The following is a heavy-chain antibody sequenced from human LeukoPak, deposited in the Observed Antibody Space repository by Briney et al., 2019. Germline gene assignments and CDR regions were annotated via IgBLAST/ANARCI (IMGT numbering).Heavy chain of an antibody. CDR2: ISWNSGSI. Sequence: GGSLRLSCAASGFTFDDYAMHWVRQAPGKGLEWVSGISWNSGSIGYADSVKGRFTISRDNAKNSLYLQMNSLRDEDTAVYYCARGSSGRYFLYFDLWGRGTLVTVSS. J-gene: IGHJ2*01. CDR1: GFTFDDYA. V-gene: IGHV3-9*01. CDR3: ARGSSGRYFLYFDL. D-gene: IGHD6-19*01.